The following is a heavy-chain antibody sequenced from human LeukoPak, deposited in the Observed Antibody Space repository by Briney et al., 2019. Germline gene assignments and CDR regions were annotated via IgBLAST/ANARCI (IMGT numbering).Heavy chain of an antibody. J-gene: IGHJ4*02. D-gene: IGHD3-22*01. V-gene: IGHV3-7*01. CDR2: IKPDGSET. Sequence: GGSLRLSCAAYEFTFSRYWMSWVRQAPGKGLEWVANIKPDGSETKYVDSAKGRFTISRDNVKNSLYLQMKSLRAEDTAVYYCARGLFLILHDTSSRGYPMDYWGQGTLVTVSS. CDR3: ARGLFLILHDTSSRGYPMDY. CDR1: EFTFSRYW.